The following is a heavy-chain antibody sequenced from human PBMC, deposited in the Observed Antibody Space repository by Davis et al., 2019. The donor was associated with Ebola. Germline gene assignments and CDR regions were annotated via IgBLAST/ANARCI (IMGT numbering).Heavy chain of an antibody. D-gene: IGHD1-20*01. Sequence: GRSLKISCKDSGNSFSTHWIGWVRQMPGKGLEWMGVIYTGDSDTRYSPSFRGQVTISADKSFKTAFLQWTSLKASDTAMYYCATLRRTITGMDDGFDIWGQGTMVTVSS. CDR2: IYTGDSDT. CDR3: ATLRRTITGMDDGFDI. CDR1: GNSFSTHW. J-gene: IGHJ3*02. V-gene: IGHV5-51*03.